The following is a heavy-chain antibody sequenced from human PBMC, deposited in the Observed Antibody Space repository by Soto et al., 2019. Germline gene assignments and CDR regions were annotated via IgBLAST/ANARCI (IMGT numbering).Heavy chain of an antibody. CDR1: GGTFSNSA. CDR3: AVGNSTTYNWFDP. V-gene: IGHV1-69*13. D-gene: IGHD1-7*01. CDR2: FNPIFGAP. Sequence: SVKVSCKASGGTFSNSAIYWVRQAPGQGLVWMGGFNPIFGAPYYAQTFQGRATTTADESTGTVYMDLSSLRSEDTAVYYCAVGNSTTYNWFDPWGQGTLVTVSS. J-gene: IGHJ5*02.